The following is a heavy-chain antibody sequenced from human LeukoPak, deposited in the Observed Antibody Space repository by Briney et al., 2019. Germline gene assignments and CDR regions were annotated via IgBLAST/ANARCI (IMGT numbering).Heavy chain of an antibody. V-gene: IGHV1-2*02. CDR2: INPNSGGT. CDR3: ARARRITMIVVANNWFDP. D-gene: IGHD3-22*01. J-gene: IGHJ5*02. CDR1: GYAFTGYY. Sequence: ASVKVSCKASGYAFTGYYMHWVRQAPGQGLEWMGWINPNSGGTNYAQKFQGRVTMTRDTSISTAYMELSRLRSDDTAVYYCARARRITMIVVANNWFDPWGQGTLVTVSS.